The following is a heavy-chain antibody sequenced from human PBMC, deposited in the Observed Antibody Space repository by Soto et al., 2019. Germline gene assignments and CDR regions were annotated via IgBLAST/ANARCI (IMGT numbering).Heavy chain of an antibody. CDR3: ARGPFMITFGGVIVHFDY. D-gene: IGHD3-16*02. CDR2: IYYSGST. CDR1: GGSISSGDYY. Sequence: TSETLSLTCTVSGGSISSGDYYWSWIRQPPGKGLEWIGYIYYSGSTYYNPSLKSRVTISVDTSKNQFSLKLSSVTAADTAVYYCARGPFMITFGGVIVHFDYWGQGTLVTVSS. V-gene: IGHV4-30-4*01. J-gene: IGHJ4*02.